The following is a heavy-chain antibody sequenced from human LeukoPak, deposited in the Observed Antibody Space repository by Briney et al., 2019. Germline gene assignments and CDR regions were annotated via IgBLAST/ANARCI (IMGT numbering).Heavy chain of an antibody. J-gene: IGHJ4*02. CDR3: ARVATILGVLK. CDR1: GDSINDTNYY. D-gene: IGHD5-12*01. CDR2: IFYRGST. Sequence: SETLSLTCSVSGDSINDTNYYWGWIRLPPGKGLEWIANIFYRGSTYYNPSLKSRVTISVDTSKNQFSLRLSSLTAADTAVYYCARVATILGVLKWGRGTLVTVSS. V-gene: IGHV4-39*01.